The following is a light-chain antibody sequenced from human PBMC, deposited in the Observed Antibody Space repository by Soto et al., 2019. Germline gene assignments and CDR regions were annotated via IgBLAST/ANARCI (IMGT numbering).Light chain of an antibody. V-gene: IGKV1-12*01. CDR2: AAS. CDR1: QDISNW. Sequence: DIQMTQSPTSVSASVGDRVTITCRATQDISNWLAWYQQKPGKAPKLLIYAASSLQSGVPSRFSGSGSGTEFTLTINSLQPEDFATYFCHQGKSLPQTFGQGTKLEIK. J-gene: IGKJ2*01. CDR3: HQGKSLPQT.